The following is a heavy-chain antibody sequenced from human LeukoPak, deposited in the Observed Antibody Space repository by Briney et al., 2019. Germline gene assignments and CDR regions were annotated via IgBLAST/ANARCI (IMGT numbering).Heavy chain of an antibody. Sequence: GGSLRLSCAAPGFTFSSYSMNWVRQAPGKGLEWVSSISGTVGYIHDADSLQGRFTISRDNAKNSLYLQMNSLRAENTAVYYCAELGITMIGGVWGKGTTVTISS. V-gene: IGHV3-21*01. J-gene: IGHJ6*04. CDR2: ISGTVGYI. CDR1: GFTFSSYS. CDR3: AELGITMIGGV. D-gene: IGHD3-10*02.